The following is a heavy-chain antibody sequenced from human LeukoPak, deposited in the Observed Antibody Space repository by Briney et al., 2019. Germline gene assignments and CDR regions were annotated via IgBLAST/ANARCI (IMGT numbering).Heavy chain of an antibody. D-gene: IGHD3-10*01. CDR2: IKQDGSKK. J-gene: IGHJ4*02. Sequence: GGSLRLSCVASGFPFSSYWMTWVRQAPGKGLEWVANIKQDGSKKSYVDSVKGRFTISRDNAKNSLYLQMNSLRAEDTAVYYCAIISPNFDYWGQGTLVTVSS. CDR3: AIISPNFDY. V-gene: IGHV3-7*01. CDR1: GFPFSSYW.